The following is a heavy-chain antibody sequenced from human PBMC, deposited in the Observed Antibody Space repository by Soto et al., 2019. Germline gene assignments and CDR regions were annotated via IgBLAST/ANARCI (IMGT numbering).Heavy chain of an antibody. CDR2: IFSNDEK. CDR1: GFSLTDDRVG. Sequence: SGPTLVNPTETLTLTCTASGFSLTDDRVGVSWIRQPPGRALEWLAHIFSNDEKSYRSSLKTRLTISKDTSKSQVVLTMTDMDRVVTATYYCARIPGGYYDFSKYLFNYCGQGTLVTVTS. D-gene: IGHD3-3*01. CDR3: ARIPGGYYDFSKYLFNY. V-gene: IGHV2-26*01. J-gene: IGHJ4*02.